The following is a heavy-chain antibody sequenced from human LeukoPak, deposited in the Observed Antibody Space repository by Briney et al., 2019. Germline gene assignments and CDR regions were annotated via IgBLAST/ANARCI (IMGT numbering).Heavy chain of an antibody. CDR1: GYTFTGYY. V-gene: IGHV1-2*02. CDR2: INPNSGGT. D-gene: IGHD3-10*01. J-gene: IGHJ4*02. Sequence: APVTVSCKASGYTFTGYYMHWVRQAPGQGLEWMGWINPNSGGTNYAQKFQGRVTMTRDTSISTAYMELSRLRSDDTAVYYCARDSSLVRGVIIPLDYWGQGTLVTVSS. CDR3: ARDSSLVRGVIIPLDY.